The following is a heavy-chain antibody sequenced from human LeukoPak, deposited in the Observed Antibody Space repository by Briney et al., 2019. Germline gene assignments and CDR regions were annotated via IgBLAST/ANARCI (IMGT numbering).Heavy chain of an antibody. J-gene: IGHJ4*02. D-gene: IGHD3-10*01. CDR3: ARGLSRGRDDY. CDR1: GFTFSSYA. Sequence: GSLRLSCAASGFTFSSYAMSWVRQAPGKGLEWIGEINHSGSTNYNPSLKSRVTISVDTSKNQFSLKLSSVTAADAAVYYCARGLSRGRDDYWGQGTLVTVSS. CDR2: INHSGST. V-gene: IGHV4-34*01.